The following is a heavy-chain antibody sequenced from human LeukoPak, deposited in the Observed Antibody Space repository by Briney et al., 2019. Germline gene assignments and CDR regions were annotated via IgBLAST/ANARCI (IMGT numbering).Heavy chain of an antibody. Sequence: SQTLSLTCAISGDSVSSDSVTWNWIRQSPSRGLERLGRTYYRSTWYNDYAVSVRGRITVNPDTSKNQFSLHLNSVTPEDTAVYYCARRLTQYDCFDPWGQGILVTVSS. V-gene: IGHV6-1*01. CDR2: TYYRSTWYN. D-gene: IGHD2-2*01. J-gene: IGHJ5*02. CDR3: ARRLTQYDCFDP. CDR1: GDSVSSDSVT.